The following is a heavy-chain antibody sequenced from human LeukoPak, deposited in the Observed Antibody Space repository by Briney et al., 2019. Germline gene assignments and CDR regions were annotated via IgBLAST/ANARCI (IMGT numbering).Heavy chain of an antibody. V-gene: IGHV5-51*01. CDR1: GYSFTSYW. CDR3: ARHGEMATEDDAFDI. Sequence: GESLTLSCKGSGYSFTSYWIGWVRQMPGKGLEWMGIIYPGDSDTRYSPSFQGQVTISADKSISTAYLQWSSLKASDTAMYYCARHGEMATEDDAFDIWGQGTMVTVSS. D-gene: IGHD5-24*01. J-gene: IGHJ3*02. CDR2: IYPGDSDT.